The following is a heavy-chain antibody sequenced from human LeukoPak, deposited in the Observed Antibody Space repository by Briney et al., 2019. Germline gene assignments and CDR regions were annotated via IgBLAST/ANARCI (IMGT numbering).Heavy chain of an antibody. D-gene: IGHD3-16*02. V-gene: IGHV3-48*02. CDR2: ISSSSSTI. CDR1: GFTVSSNS. Sequence: GGSLRLSCAASGFTVSSNSMNWVRQAPGKGLEWVSYISSSSSTIYYADSVKGRFTISRDNAKNSLYLQMNSLRDEDTTVYYCARDNRGPRAFDIWGQGTMVTVSS. CDR3: ARDNRGPRAFDI. J-gene: IGHJ3*02.